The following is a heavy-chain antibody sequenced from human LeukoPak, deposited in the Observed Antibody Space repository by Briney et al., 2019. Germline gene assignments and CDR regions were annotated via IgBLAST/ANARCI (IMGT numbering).Heavy chain of an antibody. V-gene: IGHV4-31*03. J-gene: IGHJ4*02. D-gene: IGHD4-17*01. Sequence: SETLSLTCTVSGGSISSGGYYWSWLRQHPGKDVEWIGYIYYSGNTYYNPSLKSRVTISVDTSKNQFSLKQSSVTAAGTAVFYCARNYGDYLYYFDYWGQGTLVTVSS. CDR2: IYYSGNT. CDR3: ARNYGDYLYYFDY. CDR1: GGSISSGGYY.